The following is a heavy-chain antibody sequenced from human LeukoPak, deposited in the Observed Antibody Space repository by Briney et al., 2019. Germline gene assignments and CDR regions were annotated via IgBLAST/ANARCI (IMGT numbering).Heavy chain of an antibody. Sequence: KSGGSLRLSCAASGFTFSSYSMNWVRQAPGKGLEWVSSISSSSSYLYYADSVKGRFTISRDNAKNSLYLQMNSLRTEDTAVYYCRRGRGRGYGVYFDDWGQGTLVTASS. CDR2: ISSSSSYL. J-gene: IGHJ4*02. V-gene: IGHV3-21*01. D-gene: IGHD5-18*01. CDR1: GFTFSSYS. CDR3: RRGRGRGYGVYFDD.